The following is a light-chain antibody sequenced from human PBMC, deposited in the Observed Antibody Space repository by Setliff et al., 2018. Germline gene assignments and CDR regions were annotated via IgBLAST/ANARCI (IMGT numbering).Light chain of an antibody. CDR3: SSYAGNYIYV. CDR2: EVS. V-gene: IGLV2-8*01. Sequence: QSVLTQPPSASGSPGQSVTISCTGTSSDVGGYNFVAWYQQHPGKAPKLMIYEVSKRPSGVPDRFSGSKSGNTASLTVSGLQAEDEADYYCSSYAGNYIYVFGTGTKGTVL. CDR1: SSDVGGYNF. J-gene: IGLJ1*01.